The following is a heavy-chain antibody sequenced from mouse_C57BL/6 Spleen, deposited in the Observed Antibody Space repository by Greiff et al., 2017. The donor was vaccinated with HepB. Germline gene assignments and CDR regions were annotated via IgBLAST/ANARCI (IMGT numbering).Heavy chain of an antibody. D-gene: IGHD3-2*02. Sequence: EVQLQQSGTVLARPGASVKMSCKTSGYTFTSYWMHWVKQRPGQGLEWIGAIYPGNSDTSYNQKFKGKAKLTAVTSASTAYMELSSLTNEDSAVYYCTRRGSSGGCYFDYWGQGTTLTVSS. CDR2: IYPGNSDT. CDR1: GYTFTSYW. V-gene: IGHV1-5*01. CDR3: TRRGSSGGCYFDY. J-gene: IGHJ2*01.